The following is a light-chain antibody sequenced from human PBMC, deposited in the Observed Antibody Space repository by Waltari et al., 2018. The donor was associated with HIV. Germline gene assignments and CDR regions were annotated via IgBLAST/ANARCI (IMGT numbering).Light chain of an antibody. CDR1: QTVTSKY. Sequence: EIVLAQSQRTLSLSPGERATLSCMASQTVTSKYLAWYQGRPGQAPRLLIYGASIRATGVPDKFSGSGSGTDFTLTIGRLEPEDFAVYYCHQYGTSPRTFGQGSKVEIK. CDR2: GAS. CDR3: HQYGTSPRT. J-gene: IGKJ2*01. V-gene: IGKV3-20*01.